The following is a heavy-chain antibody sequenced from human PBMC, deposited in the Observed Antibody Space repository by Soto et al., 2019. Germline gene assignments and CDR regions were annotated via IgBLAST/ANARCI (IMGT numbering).Heavy chain of an antibody. CDR1: GASISSGSYY. V-gene: IGHV4-39*01. CDR3: ARQVECGSTSCYGY. D-gene: IGHD2-2*01. J-gene: IGHJ4*02. CDR2: VFSDGTT. Sequence: QLQLQASGPGLVKPSETLSLTCTVSGASISSGSYYWGWVRQPPGKGLEWIANVFSDGTTYYSPSLSIRVTISVDTSKNQFSLRLRSVTTADTAVYYCARQVECGSTSCYGYWGQGTLVTVSS.